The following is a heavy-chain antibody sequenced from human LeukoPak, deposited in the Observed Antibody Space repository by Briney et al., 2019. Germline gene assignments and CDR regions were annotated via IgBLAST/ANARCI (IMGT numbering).Heavy chain of an antibody. J-gene: IGHJ4*02. CDR1: GYTFTGYY. Sequence: ASVKVSCKASGYTFTGYYMHWVRQAPGQGLEWMGWINPNSGGTNYAQKFQGRVTMTRDTSISTAYMELRRLRSDDTAVYYCARGYSSSSSFDYWGQGTLVTVSS. CDR3: ARGYSSSSSFDY. CDR2: INPNSGGT. D-gene: IGHD6-13*01. V-gene: IGHV1-2*02.